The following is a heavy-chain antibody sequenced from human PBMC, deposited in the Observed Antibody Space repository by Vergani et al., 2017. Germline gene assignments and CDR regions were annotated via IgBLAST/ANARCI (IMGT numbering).Heavy chain of an antibody. CDR2: ISSSSSYT. D-gene: IGHD1-26*01. J-gene: IGHJ4*02. CDR3: AGGWELLPLWY. V-gene: IGHV3-11*06. CDR1: GFTFSDYY. Sequence: QVQLVESGGGLVKPGGSLRLSCAASGFTFSDYYMSWIRQAPGKGLEWVSYISSSSSYTNYADSVKGRFTISRDNAKNSLYLQMNSLRAEDTAVYYCAGGWELLPLWYWGQGTLVTVSS.